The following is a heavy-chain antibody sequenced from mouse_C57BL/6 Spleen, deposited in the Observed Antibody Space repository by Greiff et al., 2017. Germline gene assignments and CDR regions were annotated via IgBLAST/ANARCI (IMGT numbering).Heavy chain of an antibody. J-gene: IGHJ2*01. CDR3: ARTTVGDYFDY. V-gene: IGHV1-82*01. CDR1: GYAFSSYW. Sequence: VQLQQSGPELVKPGASVKISCKASGYAFSSYWMNWVKQRPGKGLEWIGRIYPGDGDTNYNGKLKGKATLTADKSSSTAYMQLSSLTAEDAAVYFCARTTVGDYFDYWGQGTTLTVSS. D-gene: IGHD1-1*01. CDR2: IYPGDGDT.